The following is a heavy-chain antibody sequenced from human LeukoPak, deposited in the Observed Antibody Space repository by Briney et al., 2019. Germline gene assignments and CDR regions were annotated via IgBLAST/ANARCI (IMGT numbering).Heavy chain of an antibody. CDR1: GRSFSGYY. D-gene: IGHD4-17*01. CDR3: ARVYGDPGGY. J-gene: IGHJ4*02. CDR2: INHSGST. Sequence: PSETLSLTCAVYGRSFSGYYWSWIRQPPGKGLEWIGEINHSGSTNYNPSLKSRVTISVDTSKNQFSLKLSSVTAADTAVYYCARVYGDPGGYWGQGTLVTVSS. V-gene: IGHV4-34*01.